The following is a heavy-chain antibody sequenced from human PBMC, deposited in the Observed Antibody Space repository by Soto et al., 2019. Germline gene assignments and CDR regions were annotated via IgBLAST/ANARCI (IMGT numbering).Heavy chain of an antibody. D-gene: IGHD1-20*01. Sequence: SETLSLTCTVSGGSISSGDYYWSWIRQPPGKGLEWIGYIYYSGSTYYNPSLKSRVTISVDTSKNQFSLKLSSVTAADTAVYYCARDYGDNWNYYYGMDVWGQGTTVTVSS. CDR3: ARDYGDNWNYYYGMDV. V-gene: IGHV4-30-4*01. CDR1: GGSISSGDYY. CDR2: IYYSGST. J-gene: IGHJ6*02.